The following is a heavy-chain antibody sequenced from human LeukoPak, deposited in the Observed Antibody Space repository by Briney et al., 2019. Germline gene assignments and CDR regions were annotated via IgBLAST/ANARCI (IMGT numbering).Heavy chain of an antibody. Sequence: PSETLSLTCAVYGGSFSGYYWSWIRQPPGKGLEWIGEINHSGSTNYNPSLKSRVTISVDTSKNQFSLKLSSVTAADTAVYYCARELGYCSSTSCSRAFDIWGQGTMVTVSS. D-gene: IGHD2-2*01. CDR1: GGSFSGYY. J-gene: IGHJ3*02. CDR2: INHSGST. CDR3: ARELGYCSSTSCSRAFDI. V-gene: IGHV4-34*01.